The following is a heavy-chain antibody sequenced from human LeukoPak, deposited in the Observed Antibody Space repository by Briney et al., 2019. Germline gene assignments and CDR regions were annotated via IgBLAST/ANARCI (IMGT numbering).Heavy chain of an antibody. J-gene: IGHJ5*02. CDR2: IYYSGST. CDR3: ARPTSSWYNWFDP. Sequence: PSETLSLTCTVSGGSISSYYWSWIRQPPGKGLEWIGYIYYSGSTNYNPSLKSRVTISVDTSKNQFSLRLNSVTAADTAVYYCARPTSSWYNWFDPWGQGTLVIVSS. V-gene: IGHV4-59*08. D-gene: IGHD6-13*01. CDR1: GGSISSYY.